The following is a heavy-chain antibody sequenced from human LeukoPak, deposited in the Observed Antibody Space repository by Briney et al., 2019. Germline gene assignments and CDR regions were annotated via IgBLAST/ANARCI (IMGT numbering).Heavy chain of an antibody. D-gene: IGHD5-18*01. CDR3: ARDSRGDTTMDQKFDY. CDR1: GFTFVDFG. J-gene: IGHJ4*02. V-gene: IGHV3-20*04. CDR2: INWNGDNT. Sequence: GGSLRLSCAASGFTFVDFGMNWVRQVPGKGLEWVSGINWNGDNTGYADSGKGRFTISRDNAKNSLYLQMNSLRAEDTAVYYCARDSRGDTTMDQKFDYWGQGTLVTVSS.